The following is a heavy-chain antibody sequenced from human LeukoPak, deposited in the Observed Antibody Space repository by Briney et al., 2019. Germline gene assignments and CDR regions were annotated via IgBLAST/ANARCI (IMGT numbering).Heavy chain of an antibody. CDR1: GGSFSGYY. Sequence: SETLSLTCAVYGGSFSGYYWSWIRQPPGKGLEWIGEINHSGITNYNPSLKSRVTISVDTSKNKFSLTLSSVTAAETAVYYCARDPYYDILTGYRRYYYYGMDVWGKGTTVTVSS. J-gene: IGHJ6*04. V-gene: IGHV4-34*01. CDR3: ARDPYYDILTGYRRYYYYGMDV. CDR2: INHSGIT. D-gene: IGHD3-9*01.